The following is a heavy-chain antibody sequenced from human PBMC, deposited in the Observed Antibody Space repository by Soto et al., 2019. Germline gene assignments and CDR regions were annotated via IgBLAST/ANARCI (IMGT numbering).Heavy chain of an antibody. CDR3: ARVPDY. CDR2: IYDSGSP. CDR1: GGSISSGGYS. V-gene: IGHV4-30-2*01. J-gene: IGHJ4*02. Sequence: QLQLQESGSGLVKPSQTLSLTCAVSGGSISSGGYSWSWIRQPPGKGLEWIGYIYDSGSPYYNPSQENRVPLSVDRAKHQFPPKPSSVNAADTAMWYCARVPDYWGQGTLVTVSS.